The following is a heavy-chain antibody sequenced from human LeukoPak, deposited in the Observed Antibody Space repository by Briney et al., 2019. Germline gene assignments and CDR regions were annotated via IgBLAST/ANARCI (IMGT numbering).Heavy chain of an antibody. Sequence: PGGSLRLSCAASGFTFSSYAMSWVRQAPGKGLEWVSAISGSGGSTYYADSVKGRFTISRDNSKNTLYLQMNSLRAEDTAVYYCAKEGIPVSRIVVVPAHSYFDYWGQGTLVTVSS. CDR2: ISGSGGST. D-gene: IGHD2-2*01. V-gene: IGHV3-23*01. J-gene: IGHJ4*02. CDR1: GFTFSSYA. CDR3: AKEGIPVSRIVVVPAHSYFDY.